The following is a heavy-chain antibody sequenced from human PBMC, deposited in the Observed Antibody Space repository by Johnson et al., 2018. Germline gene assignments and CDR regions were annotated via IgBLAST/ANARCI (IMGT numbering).Heavy chain of an antibody. CDR3: ARYCGGDCYGPTRSHYYYYGMDV. CDR2: IWYDGSNK. CDR1: GFTFSSYG. V-gene: IGHV3-33*01. Sequence: VQLVESGGGVVQPGRSLRLSCAASGFTFSSYGMHWVRQAPGKGLEWVAVIWYDGSNKYYADSVKGRFTISRDNSKNTLYLQMNRLRAEDTAVYYCARYCGGDCYGPTRSHYYYYGMDVWGQGTTVTVSS. J-gene: IGHJ6*02. D-gene: IGHD2-21*02.